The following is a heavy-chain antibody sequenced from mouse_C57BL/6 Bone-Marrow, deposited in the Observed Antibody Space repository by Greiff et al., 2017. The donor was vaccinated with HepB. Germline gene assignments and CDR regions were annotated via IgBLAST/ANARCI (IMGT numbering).Heavy chain of an antibody. J-gene: IGHJ4*01. CDR1: GYSFTSYY. Sequence: VQLQQSGPELVKPGASVKISCKASGYSFTSYYIHWVKQRPGQGLEWIGWIYPGSGNTKYNEKFKGKATLTADTSSSTAYMQLSSLTSEDSAVYYCARSRGNDCYAMDYWGQGTSVTVSS. D-gene: IGHD1-1*01. CDR2: IYPGSGNT. CDR3: ARSRGNDCYAMDY. V-gene: IGHV1-66*01.